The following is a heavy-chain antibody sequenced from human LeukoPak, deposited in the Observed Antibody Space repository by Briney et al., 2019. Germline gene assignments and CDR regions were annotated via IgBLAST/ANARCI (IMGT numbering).Heavy chain of an antibody. CDR1: GFTFSSYS. D-gene: IGHD6-19*01. Sequence: GGSLRLSCAASGFTFSSYSMDWVRQAPGKGLEWVSSISSTSNYIYYADSVKGRFTISRDNAKNSLFLQMNSLRAEDTAVYYCARDPGGIAVSGLGFAFDIWGQGTMVTVSS. CDR2: ISSTSNYI. V-gene: IGHV3-21*01. J-gene: IGHJ3*02. CDR3: ARDPGGIAVSGLGFAFDI.